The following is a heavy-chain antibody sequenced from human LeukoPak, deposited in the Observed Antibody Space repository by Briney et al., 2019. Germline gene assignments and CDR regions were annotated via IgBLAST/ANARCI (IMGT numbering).Heavy chain of an antibody. V-gene: IGHV1-46*01. CDR2: INPSGGST. Sequence: ASVKVSCKASGYTFTSYYVHWVRQAPGQGLEWMGIINPSGGSTSYAQKFQGRVTMTRDTSTSTVYMELSSLRSEDTAVYYCARDRNYYDTAYYFDYWGQGTLVTVSS. CDR1: GYTFTSYY. J-gene: IGHJ4*02. CDR3: ARDRNYYDTAYYFDY. D-gene: IGHD3-22*01.